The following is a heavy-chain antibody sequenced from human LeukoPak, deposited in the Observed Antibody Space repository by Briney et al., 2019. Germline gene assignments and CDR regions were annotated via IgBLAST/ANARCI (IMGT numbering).Heavy chain of an antibody. Sequence: SETLSLTCTVSGGSISSYYWSWIRQPPGKGLEWIAYIYYSGSTNYNPSLKSRVTISVDTSKNQFSLKLRSVTAADTAVYYCARTTEGGYTYGYFYYYYMDVWGKGTTVTISS. CDR1: GGSISSYY. V-gene: IGHV4-59*01. CDR2: IYYSGST. CDR3: ARTTEGGYTYGYFYYYYMDV. J-gene: IGHJ6*03. D-gene: IGHD5-18*01.